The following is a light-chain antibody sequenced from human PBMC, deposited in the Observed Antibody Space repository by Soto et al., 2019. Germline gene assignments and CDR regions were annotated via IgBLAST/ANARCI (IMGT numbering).Light chain of an antibody. J-gene: IGLJ2*01. CDR2: VGTGGIVG. V-gene: IGLV9-49*01. CDR1: SGYSNYK. CDR3: GADHGSGSNFVVV. Sequence: QSVLTQPPSASASLGASVTLTCTLSSGYSNYKVDWYQQRPGKGPRFVMRVGTGGIVGSKGDGIPDRFSVLGSGLNRYLTIKNIQEEDESDYHCGADHGSGSNFVVVFGGGTQLTFL.